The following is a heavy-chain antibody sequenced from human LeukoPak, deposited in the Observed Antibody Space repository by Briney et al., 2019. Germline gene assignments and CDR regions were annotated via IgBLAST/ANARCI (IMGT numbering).Heavy chain of an antibody. V-gene: IGHV1-18*01. CDR2: ISAYNGNT. D-gene: IGHD2-21*02. Sequence: ASVKVSCKASGYTFTSYGISWVRQAPGQGLEWMGWISAYNGNTNYAQKLQGRVTMTTDTSPGTAYMELRSLRSDDTAVYYCVRDRGVVTARWVRDYYYYGMDVWGQGTTVTVSS. J-gene: IGHJ6*02. CDR3: VRDRGVVTARWVRDYYYYGMDV. CDR1: GYTFTSYG.